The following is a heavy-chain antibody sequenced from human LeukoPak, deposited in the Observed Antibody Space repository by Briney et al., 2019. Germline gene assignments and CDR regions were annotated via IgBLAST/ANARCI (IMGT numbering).Heavy chain of an antibody. D-gene: IGHD6-19*01. CDR3: ARIAVAGNVAFDI. V-gene: IGHV1-2*02. CDR1: GYTFTGYY. Sequence: GASVKVSCKASGYTFTGYYMHWVRQAPGQGLEWMGWINPNSGGTNYAQKFQGRVTMTRDTSISTAYMELSRLRSDDTAVYYCARIAVAGNVAFDIWGKGATVTVSS. J-gene: IGHJ6*04. CDR2: INPNSGGT.